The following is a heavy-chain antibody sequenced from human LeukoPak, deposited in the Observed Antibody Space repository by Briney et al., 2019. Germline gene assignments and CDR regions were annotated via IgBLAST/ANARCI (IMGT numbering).Heavy chain of an antibody. CDR2: ISTMSNYI. Sequence: GGSLRLSCAASGFDFSTYAMNWVGQAPGKGVEGVGCISTMSNYIFYEDSVKGRFPNSRHNGKRTLYLQMNRLRVEDTAVYYCARDRPAARHAFAYWPQGPLLTVPS. V-gene: IGHV3-21*01. CDR1: GFDFSTYA. CDR3: ARDRPAARHAFAY. J-gene: IGHJ4*02.